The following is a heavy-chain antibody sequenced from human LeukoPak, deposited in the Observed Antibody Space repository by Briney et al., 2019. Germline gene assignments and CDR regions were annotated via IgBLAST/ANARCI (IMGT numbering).Heavy chain of an antibody. Sequence: SETLSLTCTVSGGSISSGGYYWSWIRQPPGKGLEWIGYIYHSGSTYYNPSLKSRVTISVDRSKNQFSLKLSSVTAADTAVYYCARDRSGSWGNFDYWGQGTLVTVSS. CDR1: GGSISSGGYY. D-gene: IGHD1-26*01. CDR2: IYHSGST. V-gene: IGHV4-30-2*01. J-gene: IGHJ4*02. CDR3: ARDRSGSWGNFDY.